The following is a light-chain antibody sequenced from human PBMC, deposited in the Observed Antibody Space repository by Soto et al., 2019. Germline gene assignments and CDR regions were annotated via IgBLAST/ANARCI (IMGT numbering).Light chain of an antibody. J-gene: IGKJ1*01. Sequence: DIQMTQSPSTLSASVGDRVTITCRASQSISAWLAWYQQKPGKAPKLLIYKASSLESGVPSRFSGSGSGTEFTLTICSLQPDDFATYYCQQYNSDSRTFGQGTKVEIK. CDR1: QSISAW. V-gene: IGKV1-5*03. CDR2: KAS. CDR3: QQYNSDSRT.